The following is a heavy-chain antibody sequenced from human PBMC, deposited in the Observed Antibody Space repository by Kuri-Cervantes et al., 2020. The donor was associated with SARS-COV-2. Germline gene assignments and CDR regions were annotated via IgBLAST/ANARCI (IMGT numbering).Heavy chain of an antibody. Sequence: GESLKISFAASGFTFSSYAMSWVRQAPGKGLEWVSAISGSGGSTYYADSVKGRFTISRDNSKNTVFLQMDSLRAADTAVYYCAKSEGTPGLKYWGQGTLVTVSS. V-gene: IGHV3-23*01. CDR2: ISGSGGST. CDR3: AKSEGTPGLKY. D-gene: IGHD1-1*01. CDR1: GFTFSSYA. J-gene: IGHJ4*02.